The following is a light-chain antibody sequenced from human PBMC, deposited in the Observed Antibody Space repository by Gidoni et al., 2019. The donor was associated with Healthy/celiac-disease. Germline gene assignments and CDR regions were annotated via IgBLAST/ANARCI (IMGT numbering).Light chain of an antibody. Sequence: DIQMTQSPSSLSASVGDRVTITCQASQDISNYLNWYQQKPGKAPKLLIYDASHLETGVPSRFSGRGSGADFTFTISNLQPEDIATYYCQQYDNLPLTFGGGTKVEIK. CDR3: QQYDNLPLT. V-gene: IGKV1-33*01. J-gene: IGKJ4*01. CDR1: QDISNY. CDR2: DAS.